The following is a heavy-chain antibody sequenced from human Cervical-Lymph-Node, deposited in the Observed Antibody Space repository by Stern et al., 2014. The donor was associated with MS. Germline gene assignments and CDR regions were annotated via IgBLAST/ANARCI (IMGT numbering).Heavy chain of an antibody. CDR2: ISSGGSYI. CDR1: GFTFSSYS. J-gene: IGHJ4*02. V-gene: IGHV3-21*01. D-gene: IGHD4-23*01. Sequence: VQLVESGGGLVKPGGSLRLSCAASGFTFSSYSMNWVRQAPGKGLEWVASISSGGSYIYYADSLKGRFTISRDNAKNSLYLQMNSLRAEDTAVYYCPRGRGGNYRYYFDYWGQGTLVTVSS. CDR3: PRGRGGNYRYYFDY.